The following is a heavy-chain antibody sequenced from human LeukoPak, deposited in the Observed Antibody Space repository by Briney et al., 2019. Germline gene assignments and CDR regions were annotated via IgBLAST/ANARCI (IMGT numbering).Heavy chain of an antibody. V-gene: IGHV3-23*01. D-gene: IGHD6-19*01. CDR1: GFTFSTYA. Sequence: GGSLTLTCAASGFTFSTYAITWVRQGPGKGLEWVSAIRPDGDRTYYANSVRGRFTISRDNSKDTVYLQINGLRVEDTAVYYCAREQSGTRGWFSVECRGHGALLTVSS. CDR3: AREQSGTRGWFSVEC. CDR2: IRPDGDRT. J-gene: IGHJ1*01.